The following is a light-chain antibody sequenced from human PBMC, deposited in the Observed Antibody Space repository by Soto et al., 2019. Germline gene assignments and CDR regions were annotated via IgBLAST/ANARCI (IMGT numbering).Light chain of an antibody. Sequence: DIPMTQSPSSLSASVGDGVTITCRTSQSISTYLNWYQQRPGKAPKLLIYAASSLQSGVPSRFSGGGSGTDFTLNITSLQPEDFASYYCQQTYSPPWAFGPGTRLDFK. CDR2: AAS. J-gene: IGKJ3*01. CDR1: QSISTY. CDR3: QQTYSPPWA. V-gene: IGKV1-39*01.